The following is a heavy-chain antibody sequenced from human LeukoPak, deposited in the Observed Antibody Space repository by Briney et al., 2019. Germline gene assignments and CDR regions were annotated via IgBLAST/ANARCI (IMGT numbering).Heavy chain of an antibody. Sequence: SVKVSCKASGGTFSSYAISWVRQAPGQGLEWMGRIIPILGTANYAQKFQGRVTITADKSTSTAYMELSSLRSEDTAVYYCARVWTTVTTTDAFDIWGQGTMVTVSS. CDR2: IIPILGTA. J-gene: IGHJ3*02. D-gene: IGHD4-17*01. CDR1: GGTFSSYA. V-gene: IGHV1-69*04. CDR3: ARVWTTVTTTDAFDI.